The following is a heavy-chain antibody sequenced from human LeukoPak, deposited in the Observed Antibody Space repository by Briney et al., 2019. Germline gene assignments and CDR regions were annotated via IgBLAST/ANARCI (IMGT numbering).Heavy chain of an antibody. J-gene: IGHJ4*02. CDR3: ARDYPYYYDGMWYCDY. CDR1: GFTFRSYW. V-gene: IGHV3-7*01. D-gene: IGHD3-22*01. Sequence: GGSLRLSCAASGFTFRSYWMSWVRQAPGKGLEWVANIKEDGSEKYFVDSVKGRFTISRDNAKNSLYLQMNSLRAEDTAVYYCARDYPYYYDGMWYCDYWGQGTLVSVSS. CDR2: IKEDGSEK.